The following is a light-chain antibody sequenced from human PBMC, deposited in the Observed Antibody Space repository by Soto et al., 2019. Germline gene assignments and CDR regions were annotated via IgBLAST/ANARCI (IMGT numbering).Light chain of an antibody. CDR1: SSDVGGYNY. CDR3: NSYTSSRTYV. V-gene: IGLV2-14*01. CDR2: DVT. Sequence: QSALTQPASVSGSPGQSITISCTGTSSDVGGYNYVSWYQQHPGKATKLMIYDVTNRPSGVSNRFSGSKSGNTASLTISGLQAEDEADYYCNSYTSSRTYVFGVGTKVTVL. J-gene: IGLJ1*01.